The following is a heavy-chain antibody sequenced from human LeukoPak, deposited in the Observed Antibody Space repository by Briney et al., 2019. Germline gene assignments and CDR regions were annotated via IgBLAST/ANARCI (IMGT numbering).Heavy chain of an antibody. J-gene: IGHJ4*02. CDR3: AKSFRVGAALDDY. CDR1: GFTFSSYG. Sequence: GRSLRLSCAASGFTFSSYGMHWVRQAPGKGLEWVAVISYDGSNKHYADSVKGRFTISRDNSKNTLYLQMNSLRAEDTAVYYCAKSFRVGAALDDYWGQGTLVTVSS. V-gene: IGHV3-30*18. CDR2: ISYDGSNK. D-gene: IGHD2-15*01.